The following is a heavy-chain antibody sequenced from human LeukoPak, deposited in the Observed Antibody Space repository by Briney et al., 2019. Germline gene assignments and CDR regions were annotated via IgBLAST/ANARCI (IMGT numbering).Heavy chain of an antibody. J-gene: IGHJ4*02. Sequence: ASVKVSCKASGYTFTSYYMHWVRQAPGQGLEWMGIINPSGGSTSYAQKFQGRVTMTRDMSTSTAYMELSRLRSDDTAVYYCARGDTVTTSAYFDYWGQGTLVTVSS. CDR1: GYTFTSYY. V-gene: IGHV1-46*01. CDR3: ARGDTVTTSAYFDY. D-gene: IGHD4-17*01. CDR2: INPSGGST.